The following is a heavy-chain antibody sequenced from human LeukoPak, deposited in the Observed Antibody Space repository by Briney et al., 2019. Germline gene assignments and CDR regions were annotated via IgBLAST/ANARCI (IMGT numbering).Heavy chain of an antibody. J-gene: IGHJ4*02. CDR1: GFTISSYA. Sequence: GGSLRLSCAASGFTISSYAMSWVRQAPGKGLEWVSAISGSGGSTYYADSVKGRFTISRDNSKNTLYLQMNSLRAEDTAVYYCAKDLFYYDSSGLFDYWGQGTLVTVSS. CDR3: AKDLFYYDSSGLFDY. V-gene: IGHV3-23*01. D-gene: IGHD3-22*01. CDR2: ISGSGGST.